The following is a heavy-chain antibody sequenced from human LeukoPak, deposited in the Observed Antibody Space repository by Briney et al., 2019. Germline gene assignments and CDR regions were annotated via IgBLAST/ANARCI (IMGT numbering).Heavy chain of an antibody. V-gene: IGHV3-30*09. CDR2: ISTDVENT. CDR3: VLGHYGGIFGY. CDR1: GFTFSIYA. J-gene: IGHJ4*02. D-gene: IGHD4-23*01. Sequence: GRSLRLSCAASGFTFSIYAMHGVRQAPGKGLECVATISTDVENTYYAHYVKGRFAISRENSTNTVYLQMNSLRPEDTAVYYCVLGHYGGIFGYWGQGTLVTVSS.